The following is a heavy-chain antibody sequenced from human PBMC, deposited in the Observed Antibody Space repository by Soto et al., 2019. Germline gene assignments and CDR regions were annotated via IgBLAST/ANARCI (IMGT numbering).Heavy chain of an antibody. Sequence: QVQLAESGGGVVQPGRSLRLSCAASGFTFSSYGMHWVRQAPGKGLEWVAVIWYDGSNKYYADSVKGRFTISRDNSKNTLYLQMNSLRAEDTAVYYCARDLRSGYDSSWYFDYWGQGTLVTVSS. D-gene: IGHD3-22*01. CDR2: IWYDGSNK. V-gene: IGHV3-33*01. J-gene: IGHJ4*02. CDR3: ARDLRSGYDSSWYFDY. CDR1: GFTFSSYG.